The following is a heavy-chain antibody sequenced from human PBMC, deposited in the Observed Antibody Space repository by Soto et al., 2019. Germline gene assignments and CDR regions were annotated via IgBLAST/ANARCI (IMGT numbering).Heavy chain of an antibody. D-gene: IGHD2-2*01. J-gene: IGHJ5*02. V-gene: IGHV3-23*01. CDR1: GFTFSSYA. CDR2: ISGSGGST. CDR3: AKGYCSSTSCYRDWCDP. Sequence: EVQLLESGGGLVQPGGSLRLSCAASGFTFSSYAMSWVRQAPGKGLEWVSAISGSGGSTYYADSVKGRFTISRDNSKNTLYLQMNSLRAEDTAVYYCAKGYCSSTSCYRDWCDPWGQGTLVTVSS.